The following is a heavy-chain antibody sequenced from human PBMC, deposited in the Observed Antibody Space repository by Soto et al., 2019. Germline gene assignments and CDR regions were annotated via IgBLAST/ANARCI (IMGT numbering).Heavy chain of an antibody. Sequence: EVQLVESGGGLVKPGGSLRLSCAASGFTFSTCSMNWVRQAPGKGLEWVSSISSSSSNIYYADSVKGRFTISRDNAKNSLDLQMNRLRADDTAVYYCARDNGYDAATLDYWGQGTLVTVSS. CDR1: GFTFSTCS. CDR3: ARDNGYDAATLDY. V-gene: IGHV3-21*02. J-gene: IGHJ4*02. D-gene: IGHD5-12*01. CDR2: ISSSSSNI.